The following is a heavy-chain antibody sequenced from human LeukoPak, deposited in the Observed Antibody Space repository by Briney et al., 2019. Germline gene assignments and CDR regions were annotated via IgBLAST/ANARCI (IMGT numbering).Heavy chain of an antibody. Sequence: ASVKVSCKASGYTFTSYDINWVRQATGQGLEWMGWMNPNSGNTGSAQKFQGRVTMTRNTSISTAYMELSSLGSEDTAVYYCARGTIAHQRWLQFRRREAWSVPDYWGQGTLVTVSS. CDR2: MNPNSGNT. CDR3: ARGTIAHQRWLQFRRREAWSVPDY. V-gene: IGHV1-8*01. CDR1: GYTFTSYD. J-gene: IGHJ4*02. D-gene: IGHD5-24*01.